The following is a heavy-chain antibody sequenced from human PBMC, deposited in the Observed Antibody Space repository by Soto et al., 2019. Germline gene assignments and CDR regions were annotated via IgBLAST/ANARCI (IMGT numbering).Heavy chain of an antibody. CDR2: ISYDGSNK. V-gene: IGHV3-30-3*01. D-gene: IGHD2-15*01. CDR1: GFTFSSYA. CDR3: ARGRWSYGGSLHPDDY. Sequence: QVQLVESGGGVVQPGRSLRLSCAASGFTFSSYAMHWVRQAPGKGLEWVAVISYDGSNKYYADSVKGRFTISRDNSKNTLYLQMNSLRAEDTAVYYCARGRWSYGGSLHPDDYWGQGTLVTVSS. J-gene: IGHJ4*02.